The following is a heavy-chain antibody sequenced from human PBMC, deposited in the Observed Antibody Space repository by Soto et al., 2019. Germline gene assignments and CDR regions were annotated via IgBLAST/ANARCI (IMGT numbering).Heavy chain of an antibody. CDR2: ISGYNGNT. D-gene: IGHD6-13*01. J-gene: IGHJ4*02. Sequence: QVQLVQSGAEVKKPGASVKVSCKASGYTFTSYGIGWVRQAPGQGLEWMGRISGYNGNTNYAQKLQGRVPMTTATSPSTAYMALRSLRSADTAVYYCARVIASAAAFDYWGQGPLVPVSS. CDR1: GYTFTSYG. V-gene: IGHV1-18*01. CDR3: ARVIASAAAFDY.